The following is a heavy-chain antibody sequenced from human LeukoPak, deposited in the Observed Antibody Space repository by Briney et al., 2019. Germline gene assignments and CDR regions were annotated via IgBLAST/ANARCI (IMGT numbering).Heavy chain of an antibody. V-gene: IGHV4-59*08. CDR1: GGSISGYY. Sequence: SETLSLTCTVSGGSISGYYWSWIRQSPGKGLEWIGYIYYSGSTNYNPSLKSRVTISVDTSKNQFSLKVSSVTAADTAVYYCARHAPGYFDYWGQGTLVTVSS. CDR2: IYYSGST. J-gene: IGHJ4*02. CDR3: ARHAPGYFDY.